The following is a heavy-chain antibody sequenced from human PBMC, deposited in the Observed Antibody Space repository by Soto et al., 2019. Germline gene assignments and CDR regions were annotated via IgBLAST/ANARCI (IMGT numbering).Heavy chain of an antibody. Sequence: QVQLVRSGAEVKKPGSSVKVSCKASGGTFSSYAISWVRQAPGQGLERMGGIIPIFGTANYAQKFQGRVTITADESTSTAYMELSSLRSEDTAVYYCASGFGYYYDSSGYSVFDYWGQGTLVTVSS. CDR2: IIPIFGTA. CDR1: GGTFSSYA. D-gene: IGHD3-22*01. CDR3: ASGFGYYYDSSGYSVFDY. J-gene: IGHJ4*02. V-gene: IGHV1-69*01.